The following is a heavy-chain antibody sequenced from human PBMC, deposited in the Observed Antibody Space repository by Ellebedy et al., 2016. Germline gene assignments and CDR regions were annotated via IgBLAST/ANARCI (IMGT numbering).Heavy chain of an antibody. CDR3: ARGRAYYYDSSGYYYGDAFDI. Sequence: ASVKVSCXASGYTFTSYDINWVRQATGQGLEWMGWVNPNSGNTGYAQKFQGRVTMTRNTSISTAYMELSSLRSEDTAVYYCARGRAYYYDSSGYYYGDAFDIWGQGTMVTVSS. J-gene: IGHJ3*02. V-gene: IGHV1-8*01. CDR1: GYTFTSYD. D-gene: IGHD3-22*01. CDR2: VNPNSGNT.